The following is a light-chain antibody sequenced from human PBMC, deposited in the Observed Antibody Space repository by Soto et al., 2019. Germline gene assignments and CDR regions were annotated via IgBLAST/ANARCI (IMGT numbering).Light chain of an antibody. CDR1: QSVSSY. CDR3: QQCGSSPPT. J-gene: IGKJ4*01. Sequence: EIVLTQSPATLSLSPGERATLSCRASQSVSSYLAWYQQKPGQAPRLLIYDASSRATGIPDRFSGSGSGTDFTLTISRLEPEDFAVYYCQQCGSSPPTFGGGTKVDNK. V-gene: IGKV3-20*01. CDR2: DAS.